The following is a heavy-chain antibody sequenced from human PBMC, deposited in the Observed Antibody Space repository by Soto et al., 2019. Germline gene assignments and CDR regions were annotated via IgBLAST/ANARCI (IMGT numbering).Heavy chain of an antibody. V-gene: IGHV3-23*01. D-gene: IGHD3-3*01. Sequence: EVQLLESGGGLAQPGESLRLSCAASGFTFSTYGMGWVRQAPGKGLEWSSGLNAGNKWYTDSVQGRFTISRDNSKNTLYLQMNSLRVEDTAMYHCVRDREWPHDKFDFWGQGALVTVSS. CDR3: VRDREWPHDKFDF. CDR2: LNAGNK. CDR1: GFTFSTYG. J-gene: IGHJ4*02.